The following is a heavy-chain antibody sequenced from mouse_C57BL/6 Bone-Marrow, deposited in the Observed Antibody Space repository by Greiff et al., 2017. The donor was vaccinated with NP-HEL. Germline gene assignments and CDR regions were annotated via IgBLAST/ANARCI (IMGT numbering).Heavy chain of an antibody. J-gene: IGHJ4*01. Sequence: EVQLQQSGPVLVKPGASVKMSCKASGYTFTDYYMNWVKQSHGKSLEWIGVINPYNGGTSYNQKFKGKATLTVDKSSSTAYMELNSLTSEDSAVYYCASSRQLKMDYWGQGTSVTVSS. D-gene: IGHD3-2*02. CDR2: INPYNGGT. V-gene: IGHV1-19*01. CDR1: GYTFTDYY. CDR3: ASSRQLKMDY.